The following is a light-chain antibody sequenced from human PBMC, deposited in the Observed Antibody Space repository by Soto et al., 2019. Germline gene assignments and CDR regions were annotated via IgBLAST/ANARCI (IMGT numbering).Light chain of an antibody. CDR3: ATWDDRLSGVV. J-gene: IGLJ2*01. V-gene: IGLV1-47*01. CDR2: RNS. Sequence: QSVLTQSPSASRTPGQRVTISCSGINSNIGSNYVHWYQQFPGTAPKVLIYRNSQRPSGVPDRFSGSKSGISASLATSGLRSEDEADYFCATWDDRLSGVVFGGGTKLTVL. CDR1: NSNIGSNY.